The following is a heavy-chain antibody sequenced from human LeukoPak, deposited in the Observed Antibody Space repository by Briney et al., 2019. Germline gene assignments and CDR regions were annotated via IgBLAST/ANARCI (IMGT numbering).Heavy chain of an antibody. CDR2: IYYSGST. V-gene: IGHV4-39*01. J-gene: IGHJ4*02. Sequence: SETLSLTCTVSGGSISSSSYYWGWIRQPPGKGLEWIGSIYYSGSTYYNPSLKSRVTISVDTSKNQFSLKLSSVTAADTAVYYCARGLYSSTWPDYWGQGTLVTVSS. CDR1: GGSISSSSYY. CDR3: ARGLYSSTWPDY. D-gene: IGHD6-13*01.